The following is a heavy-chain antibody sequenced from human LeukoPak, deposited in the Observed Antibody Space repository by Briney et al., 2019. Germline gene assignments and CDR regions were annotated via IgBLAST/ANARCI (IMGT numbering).Heavy chain of an antibody. CDR3: ARRAPFSNWFDP. V-gene: IGHV4-31*03. CDR1: GASITNDDYY. J-gene: IGHJ5*02. Sequence: SETLSLTCTVSGASITNDDYYWSWIRQHPGKGLEWIGYIYFSGSTYYNPTLKSRASVSIDTSKSQFSLRLTSVTAADTAVYYCARRAPFSNWFDPWGQGTLVIVSS. D-gene: IGHD2-2*01. CDR2: IYFSGST.